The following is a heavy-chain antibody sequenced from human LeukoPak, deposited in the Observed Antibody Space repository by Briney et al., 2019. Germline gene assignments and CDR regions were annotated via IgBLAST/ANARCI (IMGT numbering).Heavy chain of an antibody. CDR1: GGSISSYY. D-gene: IGHD3-16*01. CDR2: IYYSGST. V-gene: IGHV4-59*01. CDR3: ARERLGAFDI. J-gene: IGHJ3*02. Sequence: SETLSLACTVSGGSISSYYWSWIRQPPGKGLEWIGYIYYSGSTNYNPSLKSRVTISVDTSKNQFSLKLSSVTAADTAVYYCARERLGAFDIWGQGTMVTVSS.